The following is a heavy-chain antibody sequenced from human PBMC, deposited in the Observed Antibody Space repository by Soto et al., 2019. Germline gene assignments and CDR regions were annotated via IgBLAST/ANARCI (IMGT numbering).Heavy chain of an antibody. CDR3: ARGQGEIRGENWFDP. D-gene: IGHD1-26*01. Sequence: PSETLSLTCSVSGGSISSYYWSWIRQSPRRGLEWIGNIYYSGSTNFNPSFKSRVTISVDRPKNQLSLKVSSVTAADTAVYYCARGQGEIRGENWFDPWGQGTLVTVSS. CDR1: GGSISSYY. J-gene: IGHJ5*02. CDR2: IYYSGST. V-gene: IGHV4-59*01.